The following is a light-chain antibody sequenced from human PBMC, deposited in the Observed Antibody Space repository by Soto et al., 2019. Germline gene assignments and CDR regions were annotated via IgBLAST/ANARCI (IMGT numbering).Light chain of an antibody. CDR3: VQHLSYPLT. J-gene: IGKJ2*01. V-gene: IGKV1-17*01. Sequence: DIQMTQSPSSLSASVGDRVTITCRASQDIRSDLGWFQQKAGKAPKRLIYAASPLQSEVPSRFSGTGSGTEFTLTISSLQPEDFAPYFCVQHLSYPLTFGQGTKLEI. CDR2: AAS. CDR1: QDIRSD.